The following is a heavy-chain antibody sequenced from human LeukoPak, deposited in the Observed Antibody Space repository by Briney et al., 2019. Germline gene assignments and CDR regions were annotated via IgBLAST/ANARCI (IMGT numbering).Heavy chain of an antibody. CDR3: ARGLWFGDENPPYFDY. Sequence: SETLSLTCTVSGGSISSSSYYWSWIRQPPGKGLEWIGYIYYSGRTSYNPSLKSRVTISVDTSKNQFSLKLSSVTAADTALYYCARGLWFGDENPPYFDYWGQGTLVTVSS. CDR1: GGSISSSSYY. V-gene: IGHV4-61*05. J-gene: IGHJ4*02. D-gene: IGHD3-10*01. CDR2: IYYSGRT.